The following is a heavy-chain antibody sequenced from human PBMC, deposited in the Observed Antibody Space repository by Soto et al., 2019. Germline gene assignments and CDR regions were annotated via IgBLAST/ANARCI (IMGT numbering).Heavy chain of an antibody. D-gene: IGHD1-1*01. Sequence: QVQLVQSGDEVKKTGASVKVSCRASGYTLTNYGISWVRQAPGQGLFWMGWISGHNGNTLYAKNAQGRLTLTIDASTNTAYMEFMSLKIDDTAMYYCVRDWQLSPWGQGTLVTVSS. CDR2: ISGHNGNT. J-gene: IGHJ5*02. V-gene: IGHV1-18*01. CDR1: GYTLTNYG. CDR3: VRDWQLSP.